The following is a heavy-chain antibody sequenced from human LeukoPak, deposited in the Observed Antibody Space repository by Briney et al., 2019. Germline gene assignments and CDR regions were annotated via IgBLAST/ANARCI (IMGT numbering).Heavy chain of an antibody. CDR1: GASISSYY. CDR3: ARDLQQQDAFDI. CDR2: IYYSGST. Sequence: SETLSLTCAVSGASISSYYWSWIRQPPGKGLEWIGYIYYSGSTNYNPSLKSRVTISVDTSKNQFSLKLSSVTAADTAMYYCARDLQQQDAFDIWGQGTMVTVSS. D-gene: IGHD6-13*01. J-gene: IGHJ3*02. V-gene: IGHV4-59*01.